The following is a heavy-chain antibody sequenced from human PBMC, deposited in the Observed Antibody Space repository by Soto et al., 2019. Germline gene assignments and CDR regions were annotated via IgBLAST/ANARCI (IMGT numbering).Heavy chain of an antibody. V-gene: IGHV1-69*13. J-gene: IGHJ4*02. Sequence: SVKVSCKTSGGTFSSYRVNWVRQARGQGLEWLGGIVPIYRTADYAQKFQGRVTITADESTRTVYMELSSLKSQDTALYYCARDSGAKLSSSWGQGTLVTVSS. CDR1: GGTFSSYR. CDR3: ARDSGAKLSSS. D-gene: IGHD6-13*01. CDR2: IVPIYRTA.